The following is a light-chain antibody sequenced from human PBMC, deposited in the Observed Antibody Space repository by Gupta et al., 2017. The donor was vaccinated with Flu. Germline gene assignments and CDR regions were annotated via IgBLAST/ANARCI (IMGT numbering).Light chain of an antibody. J-gene: IGKJ4*01. V-gene: IGKV3-11*01. CDR2: DAC. Sequence: ETELTQFPTTLSLSPGERATLSCRASQSVTRYLAWYQQKPGQAPRLLIYDACKRATGTPVRFSGIGSGKDLTLTISGREPEDFAGYYCQQRGNWPPLTFGRGTKVEIK. CDR1: QSVTRY. CDR3: QQRGNWPPLT.